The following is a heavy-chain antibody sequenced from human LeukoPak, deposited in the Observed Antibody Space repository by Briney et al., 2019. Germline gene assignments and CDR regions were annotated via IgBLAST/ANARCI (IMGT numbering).Heavy chain of an antibody. Sequence: GGSLRLSCVGSGLILNDHAMSWVRQAPGKGLEWVSAISGSGGSTYYADSVKGRFTISRDNSKNTLYLQMNSLRAEDTAVYYCAKGRWYFDYWGQGTLVTVSS. V-gene: IGHV3-23*01. J-gene: IGHJ4*02. CDR2: ISGSGGST. D-gene: IGHD2-15*01. CDR1: GLILNDHA. CDR3: AKGRWYFDY.